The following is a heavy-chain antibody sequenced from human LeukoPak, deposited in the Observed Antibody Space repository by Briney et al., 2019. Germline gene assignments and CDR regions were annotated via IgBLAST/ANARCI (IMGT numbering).Heavy chain of an antibody. Sequence: GGSLRLSCAASGFTFSSYGMHWVRQAPGKGLGWVAVISYDGSNKYYADSVKGRFTISRDNSKNTLYLQMNSLRAEDTAVYYCAKWPGYYASGTFIGMDVWGQGTTVTVSS. D-gene: IGHD3-10*01. CDR2: ISYDGSNK. J-gene: IGHJ6*02. CDR3: AKWPGYYASGTFIGMDV. CDR1: GFTFSSYG. V-gene: IGHV3-30*18.